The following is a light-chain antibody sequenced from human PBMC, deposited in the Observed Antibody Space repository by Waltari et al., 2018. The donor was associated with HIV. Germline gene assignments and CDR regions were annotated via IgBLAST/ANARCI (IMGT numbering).Light chain of an antibody. CDR3: CSYGGSGNRLI. CDR2: EVN. V-gene: IGLV2-8*01. J-gene: IGLJ2*01. Sequence: QSALTQPPSASGSPGQSVTISCTGTSSDIGNYNYVSWYQQHPGKAPKLMIYEVNYAPEGVPDRLLGSKSGNTASLPGSGLQADEEADYYCCSYGGSGNRLIFGGGTKLTVL. CDR1: SSDIGNYNY.